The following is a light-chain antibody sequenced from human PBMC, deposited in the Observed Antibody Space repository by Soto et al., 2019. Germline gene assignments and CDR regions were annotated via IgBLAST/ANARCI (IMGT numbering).Light chain of an antibody. V-gene: IGLV2-23*01. J-gene: IGLJ1*01. Sequence: QSALTQPASVSGSPGQSITISCTGTSSDVGSYNLVSWYQQHPGKAPKLMIYEGTKRPSGVSDRFSGSRSGNMASLTISGLQAEDEADYYCCSYASSSTYVFGTGTKLTVL. CDR3: CSYASSSTYV. CDR2: EGT. CDR1: SSDVGSYNL.